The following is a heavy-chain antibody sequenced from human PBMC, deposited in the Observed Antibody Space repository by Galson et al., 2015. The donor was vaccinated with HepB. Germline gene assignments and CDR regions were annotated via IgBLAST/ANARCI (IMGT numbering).Heavy chain of an antibody. Sequence: SVKVSCKASGGTFSSYAISWVRQAPGQGLEWMGGIIPIFGTANYAQKFQGRVTITADESTSTAYMELSSLRSEDTAVYYCASNYGSGTLKGDYYYYGMDVWGQGTTVTVSS. J-gene: IGHJ6*02. V-gene: IGHV1-69*13. D-gene: IGHD3-10*01. CDR2: IIPIFGTA. CDR3: ASNYGSGTLKGDYYYYGMDV. CDR1: GGTFSSYA.